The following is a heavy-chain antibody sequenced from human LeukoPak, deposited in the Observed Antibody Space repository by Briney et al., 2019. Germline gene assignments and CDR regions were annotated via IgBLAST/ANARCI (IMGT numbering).Heavy chain of an antibody. CDR1: GFTFSNYW. D-gene: IGHD4/OR15-4a*01. J-gene: IGHJ2*01. CDR2: INSDGSRT. V-gene: IGHV3-74*01. CDR3: ARVLGYFDL. Sequence: GGSLRLSCAASGFTFSNYWTHWVRQAPGKGLVWVSRINSDGSRTSYADSVKGRFTISRDNAKNTLNLLMNSLRAEDTAVYYCARVLGYFDLWGRGTLVTVSS.